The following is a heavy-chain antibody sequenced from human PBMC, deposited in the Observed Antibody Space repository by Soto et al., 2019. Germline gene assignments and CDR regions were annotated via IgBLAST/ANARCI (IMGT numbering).Heavy chain of an antibody. Sequence: EVQLLESGGDLVQPGGSLRLSCVASGFTSSNYWMTWVRQAPGKGLEWVANIKQDGSEKFYVDSVKGRFTISRDNAKNSLYLQMNSLRGEDTAVYYCGRERCRGGNCYLDPDAFGIWGQGTMVTVSS. D-gene: IGHD2-15*01. CDR1: GFTSSNYW. CDR3: GRERCRGGNCYLDPDAFGI. CDR2: IKQDGSEK. J-gene: IGHJ3*02. V-gene: IGHV3-7*01.